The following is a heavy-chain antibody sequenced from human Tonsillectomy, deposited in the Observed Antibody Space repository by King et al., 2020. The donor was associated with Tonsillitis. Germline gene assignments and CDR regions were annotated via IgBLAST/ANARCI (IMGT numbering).Heavy chain of an antibody. CDR1: GGSISSSSYY. J-gene: IGHJ4*02. D-gene: IGHD3-10*01. CDR2: IYYTGST. CDR3: ARLLWFGEWN. Sequence: QLQESGPRLVKPSETLSLTCTVSGGSISSSSYYWGWIRQPPGKGMEYIGNIYYTGSTYDNPSLKSRVTISVDTSKNQFSLKLSSVTVADTAVYYCARLLWFGEWNWGQGTLVTVSS. V-gene: IGHV4-39*01.